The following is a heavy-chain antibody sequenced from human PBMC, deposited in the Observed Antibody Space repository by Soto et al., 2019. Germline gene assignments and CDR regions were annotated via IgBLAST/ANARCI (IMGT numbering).Heavy chain of an antibody. CDR1: GFTVSSNY. Sequence: GGSLRLSCAASGFTVSSNYMSWVRQAPGKGLEWVSVIYSGGSTYYADSVKGRFTISRDNSKNTLYLQMNSLRAEDTAVYYCARDRPIAAAGIFNYGMDVWGQGTTVTVSS. CDR3: ARDRPIAAAGIFNYGMDV. D-gene: IGHD6-13*01. CDR2: IYSGGST. V-gene: IGHV3-53*01. J-gene: IGHJ6*02.